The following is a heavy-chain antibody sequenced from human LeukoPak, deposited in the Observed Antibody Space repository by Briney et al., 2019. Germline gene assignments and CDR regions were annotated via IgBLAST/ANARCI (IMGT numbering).Heavy chain of an antibody. J-gene: IGHJ4*02. D-gene: IGHD1-26*01. CDR1: GFPFSSYG. CDR2: ISGGGGST. V-gene: IGHV3-23*01. Sequence: GGSLRLSCVASGFPFSSYGMHWVRQAPGKGLEWVSTISGGGGSTYYADSVKGRFTISRDNSKNTLYLQVNSLRAEDTAVYYCAKGGKWDVTPFDYWGQGTLVTVSS. CDR3: AKGGKWDVTPFDY.